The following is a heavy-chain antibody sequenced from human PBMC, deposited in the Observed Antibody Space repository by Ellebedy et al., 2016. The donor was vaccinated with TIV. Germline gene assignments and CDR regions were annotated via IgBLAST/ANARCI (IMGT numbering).Heavy chain of an antibody. CDR1: ACSISTFF. D-gene: IGHD6-19*01. Sequence: MPGGSLRLSCTVLACSISTFFWSWVRPPPGKGLEWIGYVYTTGSTNYNTSLKSRVSIPVDTSKNQFSLKLNSVTASDTAVYFCARVDGSGWYYFASWGQGTLVTVSS. V-gene: IGHV4-4*08. CDR3: ARVDGSGWYYFAS. CDR2: VYTTGST. J-gene: IGHJ4*02.